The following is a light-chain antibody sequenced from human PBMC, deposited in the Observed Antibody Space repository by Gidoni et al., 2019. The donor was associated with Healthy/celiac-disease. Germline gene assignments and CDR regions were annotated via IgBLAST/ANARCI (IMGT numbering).Light chain of an antibody. CDR3: QQGFT. CDR2: DAS. V-gene: IGKV3-11*01. Sequence: EIVLTQSPATLSLSPGERATLSYRASQSVSSYLAWYQQKPGQAPRLLIYDASNRATGIPDLTLTISSLEPEDFAVYYCQQGFTFGGGTKVEIK. J-gene: IGKJ4*01. CDR1: QSVSSY.